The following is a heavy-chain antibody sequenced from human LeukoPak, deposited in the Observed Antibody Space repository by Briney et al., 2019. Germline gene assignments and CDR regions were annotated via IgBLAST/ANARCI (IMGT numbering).Heavy chain of an antibody. CDR3: ARDLHPRYYLPDS. CDR1: GGSFSDFH. J-gene: IGHJ5*01. V-gene: IGHV4-34*01. D-gene: IGHD1-26*01. Sequence: SETLSLTCTVYGGSFSDFHWSWIRLPPGKGLEWIGEINHSGNTNYNPSLKSRVTISIDTSKNQFSLKLSSVTAADTAVYYCARDLHPRYYLPDSWGQGTLVTVSS. CDR2: INHSGNT.